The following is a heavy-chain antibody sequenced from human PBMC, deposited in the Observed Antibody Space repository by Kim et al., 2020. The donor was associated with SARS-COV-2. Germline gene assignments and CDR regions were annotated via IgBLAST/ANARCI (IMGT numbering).Heavy chain of an antibody. V-gene: IGHV3-30*01. Sequence: NKYYASPVKSRFTNSRDNSKNTLYLQMHSLRAEDTAVYYCARFRGAFDIWGQGTMVTVSS. J-gene: IGHJ3*02. CDR2: NK. CDR3: ARFRGAFDI.